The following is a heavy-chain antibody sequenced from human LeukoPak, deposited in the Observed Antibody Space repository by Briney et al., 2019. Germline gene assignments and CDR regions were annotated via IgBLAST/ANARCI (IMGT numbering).Heavy chain of an antibody. CDR1: GGSISSYY. J-gene: IGHJ3*02. CDR3: ARETGSAFDI. CDR2: IYYSGST. Sequence: SETLSLTCTVSGGSISSYYWSWIRQPPGKGLEWIGYIYYSGSTNYNPSLKSRVTISVDTSKNQFSLKLSSVAAADTAVYYCARETGSAFDIWGQGTMVTVSS. V-gene: IGHV4-59*01. D-gene: IGHD3-10*01.